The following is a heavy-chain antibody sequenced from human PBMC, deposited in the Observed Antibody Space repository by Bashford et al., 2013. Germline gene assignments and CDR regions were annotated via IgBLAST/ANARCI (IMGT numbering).Heavy chain of an antibody. Sequence: TLSLTCSVSGGSISSGGYWWSWIRQHPGKGLEWIGYIYYSGSIYYSGSTYYNPSLKSRVTISVDRSKNQFSLQLSSVTAADTAVYFCARGYSSSAGKWFDPWGQGTLVTVSS. CDR1: GGSISSGGYW. CDR3: ARGYSSSAGKWFDP. CDR2: IYYSGSIYYSGST. V-gene: IGHV4-31*10. D-gene: IGHD6-13*01. J-gene: IGHJ5*02.